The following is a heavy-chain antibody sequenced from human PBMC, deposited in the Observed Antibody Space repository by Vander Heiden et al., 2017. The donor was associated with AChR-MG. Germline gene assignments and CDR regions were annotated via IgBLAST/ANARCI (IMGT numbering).Heavy chain of an antibody. Sequence: QVQLQESGPELVKPSQTLSLTCSVPGDSVSSTDYTWKWIRQPPGKGLEWVGYIFYNGTAYYNPSLRSRVIISVDTSRNQFSLKLTSVTAADTAVYYCARSDILITSDATYYTPLDVWGQGTAAIVSS. V-gene: IGHV4-30-4*01. CDR2: IFYNGTA. J-gene: IGHJ6*02. D-gene: IGHD1-26*01. CDR3: ARSDILITSDATYYTPLDV. CDR1: GDSVSSTDYT.